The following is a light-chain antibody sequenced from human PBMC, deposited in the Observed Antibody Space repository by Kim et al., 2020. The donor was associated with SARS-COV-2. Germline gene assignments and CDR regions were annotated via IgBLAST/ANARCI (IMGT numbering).Light chain of an antibody. Sequence: PGQSVTISCTGSSSTIGAVYDVHWYQQLPGTAPKLLIYGNSNRPSGVPDRFSGSKSGTSASLAITGLQAEDEADYYCQSYDSSLSGYVFGTGTKVTVL. CDR3: QSYDSSLSGYV. J-gene: IGLJ1*01. CDR1: SSTIGAVYD. CDR2: GNS. V-gene: IGLV1-40*01.